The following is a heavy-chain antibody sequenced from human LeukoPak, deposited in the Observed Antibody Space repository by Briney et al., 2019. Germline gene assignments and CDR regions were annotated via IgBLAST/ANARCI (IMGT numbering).Heavy chain of an antibody. D-gene: IGHD6-13*01. CDR1: GFTFSSYW. V-gene: IGHV3-21*01. J-gene: IGHJ4*02. Sequence: PGGSLRLSCAASGFTFSSYWMSWVRQAPGKGLEWVSSISSSSSYIYYADSVKGRFTISRDNAKNSLYLQMNSLRAEDTAVYYCARVDSSSWNYFDYWGQGTLVTVSS. CDR3: ARVDSSSWNYFDY. CDR2: ISSSSSYI.